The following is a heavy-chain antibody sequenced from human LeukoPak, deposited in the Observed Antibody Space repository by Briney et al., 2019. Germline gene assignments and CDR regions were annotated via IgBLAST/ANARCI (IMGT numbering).Heavy chain of an antibody. D-gene: IGHD2-2*01. Sequence: SETLSLTCTVSGGSISSSSYYWGWIRQPPGKGLEWIGSIYYSGSTCYNPSLKSRVTISVDTSKNQFSLKLSSVTAADTAVYYCARERGIVVVPATYYYYYGMDVWGQGTTVTVSS. CDR3: ARERGIVVVPATYYYYYGMDV. CDR2: IYYSGST. CDR1: GGSISSSSYY. J-gene: IGHJ6*02. V-gene: IGHV4-39*02.